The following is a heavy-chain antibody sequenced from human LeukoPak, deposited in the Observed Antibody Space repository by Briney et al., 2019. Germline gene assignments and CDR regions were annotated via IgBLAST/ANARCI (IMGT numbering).Heavy chain of an antibody. CDR1: DDSITMYY. Sequence: SETLSLACTVSDDSITMYYWTWIRQPPGKGLEWIGYVDHTGSTKFNPSLNGRVSISRDTSNNFFSLRLRSVTAADTAVYFCARGRVSSSTWYSTYYYFFYMDFWGKGTTVTVSS. V-gene: IGHV4-59*01. CDR2: VDHTGST. J-gene: IGHJ6*03. CDR3: ARGRVSSSTWYSTYYYFFYMDF. D-gene: IGHD4-11*01.